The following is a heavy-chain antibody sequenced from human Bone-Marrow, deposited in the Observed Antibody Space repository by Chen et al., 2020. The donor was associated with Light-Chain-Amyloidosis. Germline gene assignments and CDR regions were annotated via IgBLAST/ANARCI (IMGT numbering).Heavy chain of an antibody. CDR1: GYTFPNYW. D-gene: IGHD5-12*01. Sequence: EVQLEQSGPEVKKPGESLKISCKGSGYTFPNYWIGWVRQMPGKGLEWMGVIYPDDSDATYCPSFEGQVTISADKSITTACLQWRSLKASDTAMYYCARRRDGYNFDYWGQGTLVTVSS. V-gene: IGHV5-51*01. CDR2: IYPDDSDA. CDR3: ARRRDGYNFDY. J-gene: IGHJ4*02.